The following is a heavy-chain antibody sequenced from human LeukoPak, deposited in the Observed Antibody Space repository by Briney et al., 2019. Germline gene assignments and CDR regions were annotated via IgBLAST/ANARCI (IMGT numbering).Heavy chain of an antibody. D-gene: IGHD6-6*01. CDR3: ARAYSRSRFDY. CDR1: GYHFTNYW. J-gene: IGHJ4*02. V-gene: IGHV5-10-1*01. Sequence: GESLKLSCKGSGYHFTNYWISWVRQMPGKGLEWMGTIDPSDSYNNYSPSFQGHVTISADKSISTAYLQWSSLKASHTAMYYCARAYSRSRFDYWGQGTLVTVSS. CDR2: IDPSDSYN.